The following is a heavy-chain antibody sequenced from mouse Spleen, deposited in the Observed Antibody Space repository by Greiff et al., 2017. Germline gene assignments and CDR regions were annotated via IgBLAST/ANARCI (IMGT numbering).Heavy chain of an antibody. CDR2: VNPYNGGT. CDR1: GYTFTDYY. CDR3: ARTFYYGYDPYYFDY. D-gene: IGHD2-2*01. Sequence: EVKLQESGPELVKPGASVKMSCKASGYTFTDYYMDWVKQSHGESFEWIGRVNPYNGGTSYNQKFKGKATLTVDKSSSTAYMELNSLTSEDSAVYYCARTFYYGYDPYYFDYWGQGTTLTVSS. J-gene: IGHJ2*01. V-gene: IGHV1-19*01.